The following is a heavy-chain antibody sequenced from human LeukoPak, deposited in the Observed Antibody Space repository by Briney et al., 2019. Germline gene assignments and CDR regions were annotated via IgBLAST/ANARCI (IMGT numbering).Heavy chain of an antibody. J-gene: IGHJ4*02. Sequence: ASVKVSCKAAGSGFTSYYMHWVRQAPGQGLEWMGIINPSGGSTSYAQKFQGRVTMTRDTSTSTVYMELSSLRSEDTAVYYCAGFSSSGYWGQGTLVTVSS. V-gene: IGHV1-46*01. CDR1: GSGFTSYY. CDR2: INPSGGST. D-gene: IGHD6-6*01. CDR3: AGFSSSGY.